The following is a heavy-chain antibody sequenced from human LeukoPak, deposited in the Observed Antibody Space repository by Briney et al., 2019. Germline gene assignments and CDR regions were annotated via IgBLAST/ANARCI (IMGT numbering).Heavy chain of an antibody. D-gene: IGHD2-2*01. CDR1: GGSISSYY. CDR2: IYYSGST. J-gene: IGHJ4*02. CDR3: ARVPAAIGEYYFDY. Sequence: SETLSLTCTVSGGSISSYYWSWIRQPPGKGLEWIGYIYYSGSTNYNPSLKSRVTISVDTSKNQFSLKLSSVTAADTAVYYCARVPAAIGEYYFDYWGQGTLSPSP. V-gene: IGHV4-59*01.